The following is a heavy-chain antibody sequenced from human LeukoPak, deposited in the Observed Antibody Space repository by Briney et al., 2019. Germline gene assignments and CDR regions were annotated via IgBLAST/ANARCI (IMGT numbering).Heavy chain of an antibody. CDR3: AKDEGRNYFDY. J-gene: IGHJ4*02. CDR2: ISWDGGST. Sequence: PGGSLRLSCAASGFTFDDDTMHWVRQAPGKGLEWVSLISWDGGSTYYADSVKGRFTISRDNSKNSLYLQMNSLRTEDTALYYCAKDEGRNYFDYWGQGTLVTVSS. V-gene: IGHV3-43*01. CDR1: GFTFDDDT.